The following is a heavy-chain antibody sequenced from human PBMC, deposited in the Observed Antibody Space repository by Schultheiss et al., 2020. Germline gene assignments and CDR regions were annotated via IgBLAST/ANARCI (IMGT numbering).Heavy chain of an antibody. V-gene: IGHV4-59*01. CDR3: ARAHVDYYYGMDV. J-gene: IGHJ6*02. D-gene: IGHD2-21*01. CDR2: IYYSGST. CDR1: GGSINSYY. Sequence: SETLSLTCTVSGGSINSYYWSWIRQPPGKELEWIGYIYYSGSTNYNPSLKSRVTISLDTSKNQFSLKLSSVTAADTAVYYCARAHVDYYYGMDVWGQGTTVTGSS.